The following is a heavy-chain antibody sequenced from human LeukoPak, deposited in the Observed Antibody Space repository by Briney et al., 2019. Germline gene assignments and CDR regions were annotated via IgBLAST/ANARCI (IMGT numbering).Heavy chain of an antibody. D-gene: IGHD2-2*01. V-gene: IGHV4-59*12. CDR1: GGSISSYY. CDR2: IYYSGST. Sequence: SETLSLTCTVSGGSISSYYWIWIRQPPGKGLEWIGYIYYSGSTKYNPSLRSRVTMSVDTSKNQFSLKLSSVTAADTAVYYCARLSPAAVAPYFDYWGQGTLVTVSS. CDR3: ARLSPAAVAPYFDY. J-gene: IGHJ4*02.